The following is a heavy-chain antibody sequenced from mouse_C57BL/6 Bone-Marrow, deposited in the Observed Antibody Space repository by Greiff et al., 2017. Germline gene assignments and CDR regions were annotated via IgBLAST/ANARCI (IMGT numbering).Heavy chain of an antibody. CDR3: DRDWDGAMDY. V-gene: IGHV14-3*01. CDR1: GFNIKNTY. J-gene: IGHJ4*01. D-gene: IGHD4-1*01. Sequence: EVMLVESVAELVRPGASVKLSCTASGFNIKNTYMHWVKQRPEQGLEWIGRIDPANGNTKYAPKFQGKATLTADTSSNTAYLQLSSLTSEDADIYFCDRDWDGAMDYWGQGTSVTVSS. CDR2: IDPANGNT.